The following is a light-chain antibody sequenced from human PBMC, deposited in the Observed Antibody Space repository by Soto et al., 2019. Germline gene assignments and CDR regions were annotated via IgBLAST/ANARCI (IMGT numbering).Light chain of an antibody. Sequence: ELEMTQSPSTLSVSAGERATLSCRASQSVSSNLAWYQQRPGQAPHLLMYGTSSRATGIPDRFSVIGSGKESTLTVSRLEPEDSAVDDCQQYGSSLTFGGGTKVDIK. J-gene: IGKJ4*01. CDR2: GTS. CDR3: QQYGSSLT. CDR1: QSVSSN. V-gene: IGKV3-20*01.